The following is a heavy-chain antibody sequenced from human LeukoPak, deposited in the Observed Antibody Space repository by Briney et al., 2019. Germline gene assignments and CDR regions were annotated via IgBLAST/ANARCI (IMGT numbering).Heavy chain of an antibody. Sequence: EGSLRLSCAASGFTFSSYAMSWVRQAPGKGLEWVSTISDNGGSTYYADSVKGRFTISRDNSKNTLYLQMNRLRAEDTAVYYCAKVVVVTAILHAFDIWGQGTMVTVSS. CDR1: GFTFSSYA. CDR3: AKVVVVTAILHAFDI. V-gene: IGHV3-23*01. J-gene: IGHJ3*02. D-gene: IGHD2-21*02. CDR2: ISDNGGST.